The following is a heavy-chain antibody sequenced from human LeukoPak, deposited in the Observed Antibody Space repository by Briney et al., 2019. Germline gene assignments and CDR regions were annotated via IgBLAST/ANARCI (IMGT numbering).Heavy chain of an antibody. CDR2: VSDGGGGT. V-gene: IGHV3-23*01. Sequence: GGSLRLSCAASGFTFSSFAMSWVRQAPGKGLEWVSSVSDGGGGTYYADSVKGRFTISRDNSKNTLYLQMNSLRAEDTAVYYCANIYGDGPFDIWGQGTMVTVSS. D-gene: IGHD4-17*01. CDR1: GFTFSSFA. CDR3: ANIYGDGPFDI. J-gene: IGHJ3*02.